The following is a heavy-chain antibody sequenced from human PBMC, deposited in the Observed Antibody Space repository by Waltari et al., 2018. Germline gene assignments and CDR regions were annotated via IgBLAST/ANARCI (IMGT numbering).Heavy chain of an antibody. CDR3: ARFLTYYYDSSGYSVDAFDI. Sequence: QVQLVQSGAEVKKPGASVKVSCKASGHTFTGYHMPRVRQAPGQGLEWMGWINPNSGGTNYAQKCQGRVTMTRDTSISTAYMELSRLRSDDTAVYYCARFLTYYYDSSGYSVDAFDIWGQGTMVTVSS. D-gene: IGHD3-22*01. V-gene: IGHV1-2*02. J-gene: IGHJ3*02. CDR1: GHTFTGYH. CDR2: INPNSGGT.